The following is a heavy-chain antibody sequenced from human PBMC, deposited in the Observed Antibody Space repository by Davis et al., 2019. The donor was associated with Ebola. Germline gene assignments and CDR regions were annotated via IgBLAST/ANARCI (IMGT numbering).Heavy chain of an antibody. CDR3: ARGRAVAGTRRGRWSY. CDR1: GGSISSYY. V-gene: IGHV4-59*08. D-gene: IGHD6-19*01. J-gene: IGHJ4*02. Sequence: MPGGSLRLSCTVSGGSISSYYWSWIRQPPGKGLEWIGYIYYSGSTNYNPSLKSRVTISVDTSKNQFSLKLSSVTAADTAVYYCARGRAVAGTRRGRWSYWGQGTLVTVSS. CDR2: IYYSGST.